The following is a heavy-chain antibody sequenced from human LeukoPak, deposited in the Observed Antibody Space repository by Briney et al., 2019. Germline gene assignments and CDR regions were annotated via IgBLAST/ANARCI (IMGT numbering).Heavy chain of an antibody. D-gene: IGHD3-3*02. V-gene: IGHV4-38-2*02. Sequence: SETLSLICNVSGYSISARYCWGWMRQPPGKGREWFGCVFHIGTTYRNLGLKSRVTISAAASTNGVSLKLTSVSAADTAVYFCARFRRGHFAIDFWGQGTLVSVSP. J-gene: IGHJ4*02. CDR3: ARFRRGHFAIDF. CDR1: GYSISARYC. CDR2: VFHIGTT.